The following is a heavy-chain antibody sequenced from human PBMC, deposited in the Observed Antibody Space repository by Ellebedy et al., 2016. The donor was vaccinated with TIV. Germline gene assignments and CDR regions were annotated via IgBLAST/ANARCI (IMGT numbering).Heavy chain of an antibody. V-gene: IGHV4-34*01. CDR3: ARGQDAYKLGNY. CDR1: GGSFSNYY. Sequence: MPSETLSLTCAVYGGSFSNYYSTWIRHSPGKGLEWIGDIHPSGSASYNPSLQSRVTISLDTSKSQFSLRMNSLTAADTAVYYCARGQDAYKLGNYWGQGTLVSVSS. J-gene: IGHJ4*02. D-gene: IGHD5-24*01. CDR2: IHPSGSA.